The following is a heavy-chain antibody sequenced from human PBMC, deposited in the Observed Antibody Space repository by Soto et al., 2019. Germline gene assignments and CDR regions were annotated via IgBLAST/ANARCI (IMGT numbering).Heavy chain of an antibody. J-gene: IGHJ5*02. D-gene: IGHD3-10*01. V-gene: IGHV4-34*01. CDR3: ARGPSATVRGLFTA. CDR2: IDHGGST. Sequence: SETLSLTCAVYGGAFSGYSWTWIRQPPGKGPEWIGEIDHGGSTTYNPSLKSRVTISVDTSKNQFSLKLSSVTAADTAVYYCARGPSATVRGLFTAWGQGTLVTVSS. CDR1: GGAFSGYS.